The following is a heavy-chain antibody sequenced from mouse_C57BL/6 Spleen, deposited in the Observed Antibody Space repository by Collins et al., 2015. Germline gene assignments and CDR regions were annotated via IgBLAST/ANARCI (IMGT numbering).Heavy chain of an antibody. CDR1: GYTFTNYW. J-gene: IGHJ3*01. V-gene: IGHV1-87*01. CDR2: IYPGDGGT. Sequence: QVQFQQSGAELARPGASVKLSCKASGYTFTNYWMQWVKQRPGQGLEWIGAIYPGDGGTRYTQKFKGKATLTADKSSSTAYMQLSSLASEDSAVYYCARSTTATAWFAYWGQGTLVTVSA. CDR3: ARSTTATAWFAY. D-gene: IGHD1-2*01.